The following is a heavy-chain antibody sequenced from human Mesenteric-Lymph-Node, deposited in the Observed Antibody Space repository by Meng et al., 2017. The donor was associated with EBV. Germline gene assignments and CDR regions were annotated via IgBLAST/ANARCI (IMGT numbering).Heavy chain of an antibody. V-gene: IGHV4-34*01. Sequence: QVQLQQWGAGRWKPSETLSLPCAVYGGSFSGYYWNWIRQPPGKGLEWIGESNHSGSTNYNPSLKSRVTISVDTSKNQFSLKLTSVTAADTAVYYCARGGGIVGATFRYWGQGTLVTVAS. D-gene: IGHD1-26*01. J-gene: IGHJ4*02. CDR1: GGSFSGYY. CDR3: ARGGGIVGATFRY. CDR2: SNHSGST.